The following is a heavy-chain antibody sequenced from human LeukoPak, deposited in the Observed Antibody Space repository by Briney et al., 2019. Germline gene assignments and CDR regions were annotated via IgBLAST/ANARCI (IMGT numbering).Heavy chain of an antibody. CDR3: ARDRYGSGSFDY. D-gene: IGHD3-10*01. J-gene: IGHJ4*02. CDR2: IVSNGVSA. V-gene: IGHV3-64*01. Sequence: GGSLRLSCAASGFTFSRYAIHWVRRTPGKGLEYVSSIVSNGVSAYYANSVKGRFTISRDNAKNSLYLQMNSLRAEDTAVYYCARDRYGSGSFDYWGQGTLVTVSS. CDR1: GFTFSRYA.